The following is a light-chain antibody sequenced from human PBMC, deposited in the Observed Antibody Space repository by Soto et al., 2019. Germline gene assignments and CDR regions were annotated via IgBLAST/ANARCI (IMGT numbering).Light chain of an antibody. V-gene: IGKV1-5*03. CDR3: QHHQSSST. CDR1: QSMSVW. CDR2: RAS. J-gene: IGKJ1*01. Sequence: DFQMTHSPSTVSTSVLDRVTIACRTSQSMSVWFAWYKQKPGKATKLLIYRASRLASVVPSRFSGSGSGTEFPPTIRRLKPDDFATYYCQHHQSSSTFGQGTKVDIK.